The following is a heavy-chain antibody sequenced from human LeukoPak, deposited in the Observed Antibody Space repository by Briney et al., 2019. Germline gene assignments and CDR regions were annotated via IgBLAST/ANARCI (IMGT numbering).Heavy chain of an antibody. D-gene: IGHD3-10*01. CDR1: GFTFSSYG. J-gene: IGHJ5*02. Sequence: PGGSLRLSCAASGFTFSSYGMHWVRQAPGKGLEWVAVIWYDGSNKYYADSVKGRFTISRDNSKNTLYLQMNSLRAEDTAVYYCARDGRYYYGSGISGWFDPWGRGTLVTVSS. V-gene: IGHV3-33*01. CDR3: ARDGRYYYGSGISGWFDP. CDR2: IWYDGSNK.